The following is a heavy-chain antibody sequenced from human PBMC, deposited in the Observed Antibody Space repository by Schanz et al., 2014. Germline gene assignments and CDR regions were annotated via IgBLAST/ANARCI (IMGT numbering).Heavy chain of an antibody. Sequence: EVQLVESGGGLVKPGGSLRLSCAASGFTFNNFGMNWVRQAPGKGLEWVSCITGGSTTYTYYADSVRGRVTISRDNAKSSVYLQMNSLRAEDTAVYYCARSGVDVWGQGTTVTVSS. V-gene: IGHV3-21*01. CDR2: ITGGSTTYT. D-gene: IGHD3-10*01. J-gene: IGHJ6*02. CDR1: GFTFNNFG. CDR3: ARSGVDV.